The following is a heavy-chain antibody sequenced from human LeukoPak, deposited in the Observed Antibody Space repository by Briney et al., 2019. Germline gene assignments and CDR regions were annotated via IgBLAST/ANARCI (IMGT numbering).Heavy chain of an antibody. CDR3: ARSIAAALTTFDY. V-gene: IGHV4-61*02. Sequence: PSETLSLTCTVSGGSISSGSYYWSWIRQPAGKGLEWIGRIYTSGSTNYNPSLKSRVTISLDTSKNHFSLKLSSVTAADTAVYYCARSIAAALTTFDYWGQGTLVTVSS. CDR1: GGSISSGSYY. D-gene: IGHD6-13*01. J-gene: IGHJ4*02. CDR2: IYTSGST.